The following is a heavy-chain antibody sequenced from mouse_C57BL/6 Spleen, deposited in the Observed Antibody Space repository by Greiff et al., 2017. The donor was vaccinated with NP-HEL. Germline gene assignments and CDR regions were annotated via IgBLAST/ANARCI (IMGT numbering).Heavy chain of an antibody. CDR3: ASSLYYGSSAWLAY. V-gene: IGHV1-26*01. Sequence: EVQLQQSGPELVKPGASVKISCKASGYTFTDYYMNWVKQSHGKSLEWIGDINPNNGGTSYNQKFKGKATLTVDKSSSTAYMELRSLTSEDSAVYYCASSLYYGSSAWLAYWGQGTLVTVSA. CDR2: INPNNGGT. CDR1: GYTFTDYY. J-gene: IGHJ3*01. D-gene: IGHD1-1*01.